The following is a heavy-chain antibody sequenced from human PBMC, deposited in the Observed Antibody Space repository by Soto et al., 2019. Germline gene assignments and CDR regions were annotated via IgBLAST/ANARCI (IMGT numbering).Heavy chain of an antibody. CDR1: GFTFSSYG. D-gene: IGHD3-16*01. CDR3: ARDPTSLIMITFGGPLGYFDY. Sequence: QVQLVESGGGVVQPGRSLRLSCAASGFTFSSYGMHWVRQAPGKGLEWVAVIWYDGSNKYYADSVKGRFTISRDNSKNTLYLQMNSLRAEDTAVYYCARDPTSLIMITFGGPLGYFDYWGQGTLVTVSS. V-gene: IGHV3-33*01. CDR2: IWYDGSNK. J-gene: IGHJ4*02.